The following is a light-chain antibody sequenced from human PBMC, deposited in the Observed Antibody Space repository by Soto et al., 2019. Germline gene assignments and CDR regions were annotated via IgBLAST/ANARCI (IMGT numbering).Light chain of an antibody. CDR2: GAS. V-gene: IGKV3-20*01. CDR3: QQYGYSFRA. CDR1: QSVSSSY. J-gene: IGKJ1*01. Sequence: EILLTQSPGTLSLSPGERATLSCRASQSVSSSYLSWYQLKPGQAPRLLIYGASSRATGIPDRFSGSGSGTDFTLTISRLEPKDFAVYYCQQYGYSFRAFGQGTKVEL.